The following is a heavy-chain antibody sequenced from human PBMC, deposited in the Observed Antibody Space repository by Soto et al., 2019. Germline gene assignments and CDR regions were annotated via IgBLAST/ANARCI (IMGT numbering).Heavy chain of an antibody. D-gene: IGHD2-8*01. Sequence: EVQLLESGGGLVQPGGSLRLSCAASGFDFTAYAMNWVRQAPGKGLQWVSGLVGSGADKNYADSVRGRFTVSRDNSRNTLYLQMDSLRDEDTAVYYCAKDLSAKNGVWEPFDMWGRGTKVTVSS. CDR1: GFDFTAYA. CDR3: AKDLSAKNGVWEPFDM. V-gene: IGHV3-23*01. CDR2: LVGSGADK. J-gene: IGHJ3*02.